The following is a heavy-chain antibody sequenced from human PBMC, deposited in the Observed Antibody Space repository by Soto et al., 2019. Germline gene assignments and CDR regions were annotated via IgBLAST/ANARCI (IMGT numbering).Heavy chain of an antibody. CDR3: AKDFGTPGYQPPYL. J-gene: IGHJ4*02. CDR2: ISYDGSNK. Sequence: QVQLVESGGGVVQPGRSLRLSCAASGFTFSSYGMHWVRQAPGKGLEWVAVISYDGSNKYYADSVKGRFTISRDNSKNTLYLQMNSLRAEDTAVYYCAKDFGTPGYQPPYLWGQGSLVTVSS. V-gene: IGHV3-30*18. CDR1: GFTFSSYG. D-gene: IGHD2-2*01.